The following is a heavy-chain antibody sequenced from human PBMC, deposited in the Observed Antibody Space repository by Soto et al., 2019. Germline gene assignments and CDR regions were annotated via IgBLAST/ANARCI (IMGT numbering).Heavy chain of an antibody. CDR3: ARGGPTVVTPYNWFDP. Sequence: QVQLQQWGAGLLKPSETLSLTCAVYGGSFSGYYWSWIRQPPGKGLEWIGEINHSGSTNYNPSLKSRVTISVDTSKNQFSLKLSSVTAADTAVYYCARGGPTVVTPYNWFDPWGQGTLVTVSS. J-gene: IGHJ5*02. CDR2: INHSGST. CDR1: GGSFSGYY. V-gene: IGHV4-34*01. D-gene: IGHD4-17*01.